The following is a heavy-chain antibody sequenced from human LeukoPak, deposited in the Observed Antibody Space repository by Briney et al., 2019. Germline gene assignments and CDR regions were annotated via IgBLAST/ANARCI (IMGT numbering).Heavy chain of an antibody. Sequence: GGSLRLSCAASGFTFSSYAMSWVRQAPGKGLEWVSAISGSGGSTYYADPVKGRFTISRDNSKNTLYLQMNSLRAEDTAVYYCAKLVVVAARSRGYFDYWGQGTLVTVSS. CDR3: AKLVVVAARSRGYFDY. D-gene: IGHD2-15*01. CDR1: GFTFSSYA. J-gene: IGHJ4*02. V-gene: IGHV3-23*01. CDR2: ISGSGGST.